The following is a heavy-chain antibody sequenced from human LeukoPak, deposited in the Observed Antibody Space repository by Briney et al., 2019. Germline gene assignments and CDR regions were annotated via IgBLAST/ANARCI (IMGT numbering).Heavy chain of an antibody. V-gene: IGHV4-39*01. D-gene: IGHD3-10*01. CDR1: GGSISSSSYY. Sequence: KSLETLSLTCTVSGGSISSSSYYWGWIRQPPGKGLEWIASTYDSRSTYYNPSFKSRLTISVDTSKNQFSLNLSSVTAADTAIYYCVRPYHYDSGSRGTAFDIWGQGTMVTVSS. J-gene: IGHJ3*02. CDR3: VRPYHYDSGSRGTAFDI. CDR2: TYDSRST.